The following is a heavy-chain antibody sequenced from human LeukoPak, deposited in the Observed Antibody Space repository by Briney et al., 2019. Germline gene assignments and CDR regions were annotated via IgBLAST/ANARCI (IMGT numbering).Heavy chain of an antibody. CDR2: INGNGAST. Sequence: GGSLRLSCAASGFTFNSHAMSWVRQAPGKGLEWVSGINGNGASTYYPDSVKGRFTISRDNSKNTVYLLMSSLRAEDTAVYYCAKDQGYSYYYLDYWGQGTLVTVSS. J-gene: IGHJ4*02. CDR1: GFTFNSHA. D-gene: IGHD5-18*01. CDR3: AKDQGYSYYYLDY. V-gene: IGHV3-23*01.